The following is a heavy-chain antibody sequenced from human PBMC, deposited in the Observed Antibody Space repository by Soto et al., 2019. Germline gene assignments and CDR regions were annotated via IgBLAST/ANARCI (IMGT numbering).Heavy chain of an antibody. Sequence: EVQLLESGGGLVQPGGSLRLSCAASGFTFSSYAMSWVRQAPGKGLEWVSAISGSGGSTYYADSVKGRFTISRDNSKNTLYLQMNSLRAEDTAVYYCASTILWWNFGFDYWGQGTLVTVSS. J-gene: IGHJ4*02. V-gene: IGHV3-23*01. CDR1: GFTFSSYA. D-gene: IGHD2-21*01. CDR3: ASTILWWNFGFDY. CDR2: ISGSGGST.